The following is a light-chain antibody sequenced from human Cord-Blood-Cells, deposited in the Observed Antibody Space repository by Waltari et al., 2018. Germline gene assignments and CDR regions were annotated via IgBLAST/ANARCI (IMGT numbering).Light chain of an antibody. CDR2: WAS. CDR1: QSVLYSSNNKNY. CDR3: QQDYSTPLT. Sequence: DIVMTQSPDSLPVSLGGRATITCKSSQSVLYSSNNKNYLAWYQQKPGQPPKLLIYWASTRESGVPARCSGSGSGTDFTLPISSLQAEDVAVYYCQQDYSTPLTFGGGTKVEVK. V-gene: IGKV4-1*01. J-gene: IGKJ4*01.